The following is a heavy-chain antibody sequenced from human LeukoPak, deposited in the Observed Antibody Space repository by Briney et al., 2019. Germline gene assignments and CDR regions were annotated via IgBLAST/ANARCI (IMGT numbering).Heavy chain of an antibody. J-gene: IGHJ5*02. D-gene: IGHD3-10*01. CDR1: GFIFGDYA. V-gene: IGHV3-9*01. CDR3: AKGVQYGRFGP. Sequence: GGSLRLSCAASGFIFGDYAMHWVRQAPGKGLEWVSGISWNGGSIGYADSVKGRFTISRDNAKNSLYLQMNSLRAEDTALYYCAKGVQYGRFGPWGQGTLVTVSS. CDR2: ISWNGGSI.